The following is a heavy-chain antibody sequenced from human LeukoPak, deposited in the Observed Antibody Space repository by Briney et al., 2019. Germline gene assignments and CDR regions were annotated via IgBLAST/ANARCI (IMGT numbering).Heavy chain of an antibody. Sequence: ASVKVSCKVSGYTLTELSMHWVRQAPGKGLEWMGGFDPEDGETIYAQKFQGRVTMTEDTSTDTAYMELSSLRSEDTAVYYCATVVVVAKPLDYWGQGTLVTVSS. J-gene: IGHJ4*02. CDR3: ATVVVVAKPLDY. CDR1: GYTLTELS. D-gene: IGHD3-22*01. V-gene: IGHV1-24*01. CDR2: FDPEDGET.